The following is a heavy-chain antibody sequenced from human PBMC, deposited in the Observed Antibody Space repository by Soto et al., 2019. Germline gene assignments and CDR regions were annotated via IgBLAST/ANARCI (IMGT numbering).Heavy chain of an antibody. CDR1: EDSISRANYY. CDR2: IYYSGST. V-gene: IGHV4-39*01. Sequence: WKNPAVTCTVTEDSISRANYYWGCIRLPPGKGLEWIGSIYYSGSTYNNPSLRSRVSMSIDTSKDQFSLKLKSVTAADTALYFCARQRTSVVTQAYFDVWGPGSLVT. D-gene: IGHD2-21*02. CDR3: ARQRTSVVTQAYFDV. J-gene: IGHJ4*02.